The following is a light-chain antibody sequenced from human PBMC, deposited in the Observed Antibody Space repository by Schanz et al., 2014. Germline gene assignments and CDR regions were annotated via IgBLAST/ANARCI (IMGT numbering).Light chain of an antibody. J-gene: IGLJ2*01. CDR1: SSNIGAGYD. CDR2: GNS. Sequence: QSVLTQPPSVSGAPGQRVTISCTGSSSNIGAGYDVHWYQQLPGTAPKLLIYGNSNRPSGVPDRFSGSKSGTSASLAVSGLQSEDEADYYCATWDDRLSGVVFGGGTKLTVL. V-gene: IGLV1-40*01. CDR3: ATWDDRLSGVV.